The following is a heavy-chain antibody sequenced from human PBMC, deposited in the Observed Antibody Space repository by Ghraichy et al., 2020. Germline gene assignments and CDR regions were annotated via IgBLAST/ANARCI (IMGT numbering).Heavy chain of an antibody. D-gene: IGHD6-13*01. CDR3: ARDPLAAAGWVRGFDP. CDR1: GFIFSTYW. V-gene: IGHV3-7*01. CDR2: IKQDGSVQ. Sequence: GGSLRLSCAASGFIFSTYWMSWVRQAPGKGLEWVANIKQDGSVQYYVDSVKGRFTISRDNANNSLYLPMNSLGAEDTAVYYCARDPLAAAGWVRGFDPWGQGTLVTVSS. J-gene: IGHJ5*02.